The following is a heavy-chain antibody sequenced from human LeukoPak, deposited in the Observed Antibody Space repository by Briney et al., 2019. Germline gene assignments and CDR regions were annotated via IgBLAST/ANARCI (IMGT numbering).Heavy chain of an antibody. V-gene: IGHV1-69*13. CDR3: ARGPGGKTLNNWFDP. CDR1: GGTFSSYA. D-gene: IGHD3-16*01. Sequence: EASVKVPRKASGGTFSSYAISWVRQAPGQGLEWMGGIIPIFGTANYAQKFQGRVTITADESTSTAYMELSSLRSEDTAVYYCARGPGGKTLNNWFDPWGQGTLVTVSS. J-gene: IGHJ5*02. CDR2: IIPIFGTA.